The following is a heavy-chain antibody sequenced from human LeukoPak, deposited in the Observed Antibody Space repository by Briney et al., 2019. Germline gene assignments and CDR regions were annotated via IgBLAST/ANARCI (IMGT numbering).Heavy chain of an antibody. CDR2: IFYSGST. J-gene: IGHJ4*02. Sequence: SETLSLTCTVSGGSIISSTYYWGWIRQPPGKGLEWIGSIFYSGSTYYNPSLKSRVTISVDTSKSQISLKVTSVTAADTAIYYCSRLYSGTRPPDYWGQGTLVTVSS. D-gene: IGHD2-15*01. CDR1: GGSIISSTYY. V-gene: IGHV4-39*01. CDR3: SRLYSGTRPPDY.